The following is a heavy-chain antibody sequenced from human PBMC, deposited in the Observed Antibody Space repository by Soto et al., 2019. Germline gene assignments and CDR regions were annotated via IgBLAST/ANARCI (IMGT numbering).Heavy chain of an antibody. V-gene: IGHV4-59*08. CDR3: ARHMAGYCSGGSCYGWFDP. Sequence: SETLSLTCTVSGGSISSYYWSWIRQPPGKGLEWIGYIYYSGSTNYNPSPQSRFTKSVDTSKNQFSLKLSSVTAADTAVYYCARHMAGYCSGGSCYGWFDPWGQGTLVTVSS. CDR2: IYYSGST. CDR1: GGSISSYY. J-gene: IGHJ5*02. D-gene: IGHD2-15*01.